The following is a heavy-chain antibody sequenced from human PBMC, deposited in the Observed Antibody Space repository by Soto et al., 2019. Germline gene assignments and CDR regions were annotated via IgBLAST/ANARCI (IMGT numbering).Heavy chain of an antibody. CDR3: ARVRQGCSANNCYFDP. J-gene: IGHJ5*01. CDR1: GGSVRAPDW. D-gene: IGHD1-1*01. CDR2: VHISGHS. Sequence: SETLSLTCTLSGGSVRAPDWWNWVRQSPDKGLEWIAEVHISGHSNYNPYLRSRVSASIDSSKNQLYLNLNSVTAADTAIYYCARVRQGCSANNCYFDPWGQGTQVTVSS. V-gene: IGHV4-4*02.